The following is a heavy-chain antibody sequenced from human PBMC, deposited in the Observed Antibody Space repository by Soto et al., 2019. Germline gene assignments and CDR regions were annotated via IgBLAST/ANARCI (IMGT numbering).Heavy chain of an antibody. V-gene: IGHV4-34*01. CDR3: ARGGPIVLMVYAITYYYYYMDV. CDR1: CGSFSGYY. D-gene: IGHD2-8*01. Sequence: PSETLSLTCAVYCGSFSGYYWSWIRQPPGKGLEWIGEINHSGSTNYNPSLKSRVTISVDTSKNQFSLKLSSVTAADTAVYYCARGGPIVLMVYAITYYYYYMDVWGKGTTVTVSS. CDR2: INHSGST. J-gene: IGHJ6*03.